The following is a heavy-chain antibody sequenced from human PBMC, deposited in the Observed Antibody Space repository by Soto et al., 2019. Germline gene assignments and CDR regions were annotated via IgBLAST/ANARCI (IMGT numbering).Heavy chain of an antibody. V-gene: IGHV3-66*01. CDR3: ARDRIPTGMDV. Sequence: EVQLVESGGGLVQPGGSLRLSGPASGFTVSSNYMSWVRQAPGKGLEWVSVIYSGGSTYYADSVKGRFTISRDNSKNTLYLQMISLRAEDTAVYYCARDRIPTGMDVWGQGTTVTVSS. CDR2: IYSGGST. CDR1: GFTVSSNY. J-gene: IGHJ6*02.